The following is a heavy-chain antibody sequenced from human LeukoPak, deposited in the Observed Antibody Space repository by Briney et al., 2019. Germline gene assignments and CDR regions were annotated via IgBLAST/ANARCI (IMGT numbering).Heavy chain of an antibody. Sequence: PGGSLRFSCAASGFTFSHAWMSWVRQAPGKGLEWVGRIKSKADGGTTDYAAPVKGRFTISSDDSKNTLYLQMNSLKTEDTAVYYCSTLSGGDSSNYWGQGTLVTVSS. CDR3: STLSGGDSSNY. CDR1: GFTFSHAW. CDR2: IKSKADGGTT. J-gene: IGHJ4*02. V-gene: IGHV3-15*01. D-gene: IGHD2-21*02.